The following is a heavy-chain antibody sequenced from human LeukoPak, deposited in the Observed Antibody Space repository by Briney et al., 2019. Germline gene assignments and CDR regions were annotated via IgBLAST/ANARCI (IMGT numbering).Heavy chain of an antibody. Sequence: SETLSLTCAVSGYSISSGYYWGWIRQPPGKGLEWIGSIYHSGSTYYNPSLKSRVTISVDTSKNQFSLKLSSVTAADTAVYYCAREEYSSSLFYFDYWGQGTLATVSS. D-gene: IGHD6-6*01. CDR3: AREEYSSSLFYFDY. V-gene: IGHV4-38-2*02. J-gene: IGHJ4*02. CDR1: GYSISSGYY. CDR2: IYHSGST.